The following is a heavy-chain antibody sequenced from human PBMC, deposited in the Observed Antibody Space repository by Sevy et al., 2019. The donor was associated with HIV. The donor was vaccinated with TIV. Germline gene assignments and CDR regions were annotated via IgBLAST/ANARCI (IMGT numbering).Heavy chain of an antibody. CDR1: GFTFRNYD. CDR3: AKSQLPHAFDI. J-gene: IGHJ3*02. V-gene: IGHV3-23*01. CDR2: ILENGGGT. Sequence: GGSLRLSCEASGFTFRNYDMSWVRQAPGKGLEWVSGILENGGGTYYANSVKGRFTISRDNSKNGMFLEMNSLGAEDTAVYFCAKSQLPHAFDIWGQGTMVTVSS. D-gene: IGHD2-2*01.